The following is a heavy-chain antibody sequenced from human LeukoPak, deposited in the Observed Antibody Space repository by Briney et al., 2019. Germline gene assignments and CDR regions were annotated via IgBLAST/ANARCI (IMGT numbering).Heavy chain of an antibody. V-gene: IGHV3-9*01. Sequence: GRSLRLSCAASGFTFDDYAMHWVRQAPGKGLEWVSGISWNSGSIGYADSVKGRFTISRDNAKNSLYLQMNSLRAEDTAVYYCARDSVVAAAGLDYWGQGTLVTVSS. CDR3: ARDSVVAAAGLDY. CDR1: GFTFDDYA. CDR2: ISWNSGSI. D-gene: IGHD6-13*01. J-gene: IGHJ4*02.